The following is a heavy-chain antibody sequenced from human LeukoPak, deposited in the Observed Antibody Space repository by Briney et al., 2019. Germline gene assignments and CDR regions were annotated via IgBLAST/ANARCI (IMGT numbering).Heavy chain of an antibody. CDR3: ARADNSNPTY. CDR2: INPNSGGT. D-gene: IGHD5-24*01. CDR1: GYPFNNYD. J-gene: IGHJ4*02. Sequence: ASVKVSCKASGYPFNNYDINWVRQAPGQGLEWMGWINPNSGGTNYAQKFQGRVTMTRDTSISTAYMELSRLRSDDTAVYYCARADNSNPTYWGQGTLVTVSS. V-gene: IGHV1-2*02.